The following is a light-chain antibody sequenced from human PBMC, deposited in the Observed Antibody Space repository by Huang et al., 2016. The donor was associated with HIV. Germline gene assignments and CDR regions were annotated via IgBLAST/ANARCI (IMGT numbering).Light chain of an antibody. Sequence: DIVMTQSPDSLAVPLGQRATIKCKSSRSVLSSSNNKNYLAWFQHKAGQPPKLLIYWASTRESGVPDRFSGRGSGTDFTLTITSLQAEDVALYYCQQHYDDPTFGQGTKVEI. V-gene: IGKV4-1*01. CDR3: QQHYDDPT. CDR2: WAS. CDR1: RSVLSSSNNKNY. J-gene: IGKJ1*01.